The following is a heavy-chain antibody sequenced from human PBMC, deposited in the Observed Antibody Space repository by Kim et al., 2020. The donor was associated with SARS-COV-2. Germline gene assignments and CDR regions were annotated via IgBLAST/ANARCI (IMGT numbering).Heavy chain of an antibody. Sequence: TSVKVSCKASGFTFTSSAVQWVRQARGQGLEWVGWIVVGSGNTNYAQNFQERVTITRDVSTSTAYMEVSSLRSEDTAVYYCVGAVILATSESDSYGMDVWGQGTTVTVSS. V-gene: IGHV1-58*01. CDR3: VGAVILATSESDSYGMDV. D-gene: IGHD2-21*01. CDR2: IVVGSGNT. CDR1: GFTFTSSA. J-gene: IGHJ6*02.